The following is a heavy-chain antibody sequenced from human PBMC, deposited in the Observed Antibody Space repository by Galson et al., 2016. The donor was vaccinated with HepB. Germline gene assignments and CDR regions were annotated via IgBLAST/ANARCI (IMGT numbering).Heavy chain of an antibody. D-gene: IGHD6-13*01. V-gene: IGHV3-30*18. CDR3: AKDPHPYSSSWYYFDY. J-gene: IGHJ4*02. CDR2: ISYDGSHK. CDR1: GFTFSTYG. Sequence: SLRLSCAASGFTFSTYGMHWVRQAPGKALEWVAVISYDGSHKYYADSAKGRFTVSRDNSKNTLYLQMNSLRAEDTAVYYCAKDPHPYSSSWYYFDYWGQGTLVTVSS.